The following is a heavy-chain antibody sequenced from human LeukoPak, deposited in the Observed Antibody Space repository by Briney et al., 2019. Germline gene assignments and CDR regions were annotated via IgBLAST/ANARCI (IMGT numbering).Heavy chain of an antibody. Sequence: GGSLSLSCAASGLTFGDYAMSWVRQAPGKGLEWVANIKQDGSEKYYVDSVKGRFTISRDNAKNSLYLQMNSLRAEDTAVYYCARLCIAAAGTVHYWGQGTLVTVSS. D-gene: IGHD6-13*01. J-gene: IGHJ4*02. CDR3: ARLCIAAAGTVHY. CDR1: GLTFGDYA. CDR2: IKQDGSEK. V-gene: IGHV3-7*01.